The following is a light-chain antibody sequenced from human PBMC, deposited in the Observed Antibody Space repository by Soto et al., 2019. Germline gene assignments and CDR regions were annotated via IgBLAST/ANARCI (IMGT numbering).Light chain of an antibody. Sequence: EVVMVQSPATMSVSPGERATLSCRASQSVTTNMAWYQQKPGQAPRLLIYGASTRATGIPARFSGSGSGTDFTLTISRLEPEDFAVYFCQQCGGAPLTFGGGTKVDIK. CDR1: QSVTTN. CDR2: GAS. J-gene: IGKJ4*01. CDR3: QQCGGAPLT. V-gene: IGKV3-15*01.